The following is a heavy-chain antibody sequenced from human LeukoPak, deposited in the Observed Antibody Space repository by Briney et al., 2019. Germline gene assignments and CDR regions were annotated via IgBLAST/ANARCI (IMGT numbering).Heavy chain of an antibody. CDR2: ISSSGGTI. Sequence: GGPLRLSCAASGFTLSSNEMNWVRQAPGKGLEWLSYISSSGGTIHYVDSVKGRFTISRDSAKNSLFLQMNSLRAEDTAVYYCASGVHYSSGWIDIWGQGTMVTVSS. CDR1: GFTLSSNE. D-gene: IGHD6-19*01. CDR3: ASGVHYSSGWIDI. J-gene: IGHJ3*02. V-gene: IGHV3-48*03.